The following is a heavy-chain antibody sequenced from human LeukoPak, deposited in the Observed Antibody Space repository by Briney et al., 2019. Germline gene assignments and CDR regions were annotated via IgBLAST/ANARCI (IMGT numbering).Heavy chain of an antibody. Sequence: GGSLRLSRAASGLSFSSYSMNWVRQAPGKGLEWVSYIIGSSSRIYYADSVKGRFTISRDKAKTSLYLQMNSLRAEDTAVYYCARAPPAYGGYTNAYWGQGPLVTVSS. CDR3: ARAPPAYGGYTNAY. J-gene: IGHJ4*02. D-gene: IGHD4-23*01. CDR1: GLSFSSYS. V-gene: IGHV3-48*01. CDR2: IIGSSSRI.